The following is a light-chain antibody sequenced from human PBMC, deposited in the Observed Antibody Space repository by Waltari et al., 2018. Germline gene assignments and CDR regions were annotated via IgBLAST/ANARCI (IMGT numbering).Light chain of an antibody. V-gene: IGKV1-9*01. Sequence: IQLTQSPSSLSASVGDTVTITCRASEGISTYLAWYQQQPGKAPKPLIYGASTLQSGVPSRFSGSGSGTDFTLTISSLQPGDFATYYCQQLDKYPLTFGGGTKVEIK. J-gene: IGKJ4*01. CDR1: EGISTY. CDR2: GAS. CDR3: QQLDKYPLT.